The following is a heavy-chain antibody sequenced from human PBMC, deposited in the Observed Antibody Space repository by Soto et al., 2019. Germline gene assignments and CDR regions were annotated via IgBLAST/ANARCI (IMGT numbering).Heavy chain of an antibody. CDR3: AKVSRKGSAIDFDY. J-gene: IGHJ4*02. V-gene: IGHV1-8*01. Sequence: QVQLVQSGAELKKPGASVKVSCKASGYTFSNYDMNWVQQATGQGPEWIGWVNPNNGDTGYAQKFQGRVTLTTDISTTTAYTELTSLRSEDTAIYYCAKVSRKGSAIDFDYWGQGTLITVSS. D-gene: IGHD3-10*01. CDR2: VNPNNGDT. CDR1: GYTFSNYD.